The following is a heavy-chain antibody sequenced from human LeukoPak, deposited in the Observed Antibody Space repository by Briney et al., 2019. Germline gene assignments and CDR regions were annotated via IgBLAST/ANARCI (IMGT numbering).Heavy chain of an antibody. Sequence: ASVMGSCKASGYPFTGYYIHWVRQAPGHGFDRHALISPNSGGTNYAQKFQGRVTMTRDTSISTAYMELSRLRSDDTAVYYGATAGHILTTVSVGGFDYWGQGTLVTVSS. CDR2: ISPNSGGT. J-gene: IGHJ4*02. V-gene: IGHV1-2*02. D-gene: IGHD4-17*01. CDR1: GYPFTGYY. CDR3: ATAGHILTTVSVGGFDY.